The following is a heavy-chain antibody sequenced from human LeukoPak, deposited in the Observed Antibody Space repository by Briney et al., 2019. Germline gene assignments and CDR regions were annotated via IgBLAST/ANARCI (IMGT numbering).Heavy chain of an antibody. V-gene: IGHV3-9*01. J-gene: IGHJ5*02. CDR1: GFTFDDYA. D-gene: IGHD3-22*01. Sequence: PGGSLRPSCAASGFTFDDYAMHWVRQAPGKGLEWVSGISWNSGSIGYADSVKGRFTISRDNAKNSLYLQMNSLRAEDTALYYCAKDLYYYDSSGYYRWGQGTLVTVSS. CDR2: ISWNSGSI. CDR3: AKDLYYYDSSGYYR.